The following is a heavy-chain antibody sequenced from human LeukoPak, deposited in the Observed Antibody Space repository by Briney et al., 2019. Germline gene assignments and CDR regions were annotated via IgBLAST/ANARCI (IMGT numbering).Heavy chain of an antibody. V-gene: IGHV1-69*13. D-gene: IGHD2-2*01. Sequence: SVKVSCKASGGTFSSYAISWVRQAPGQGLEWMGGIIPIFGTENYAQKFQGRVTITADESTSTAYMELSSLRSEDTAVYYCARCAPADYYYYYMDVWGKGTTVTVSS. J-gene: IGHJ6*03. CDR3: ARCAPADYYYYYMDV. CDR2: IIPIFGTE. CDR1: GGTFSSYA.